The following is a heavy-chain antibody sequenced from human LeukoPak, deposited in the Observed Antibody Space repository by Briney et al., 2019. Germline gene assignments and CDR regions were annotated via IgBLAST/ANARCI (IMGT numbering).Heavy chain of an antibody. Sequence: SETLSLTCTVSRGSISTYHWSWIRQPPGRGLEWIAYIYYSGSTSYNPSPQTRVTISVDMSKNQFSLKLSSVTAADTAVYYCARHSRYGDFDYWGQGTLLTVSS. D-gene: IGHD4-17*01. V-gene: IGHV4-59*08. CDR1: RGSISTYH. J-gene: IGHJ4*02. CDR2: IYYSGST. CDR3: ARHSRYGDFDY.